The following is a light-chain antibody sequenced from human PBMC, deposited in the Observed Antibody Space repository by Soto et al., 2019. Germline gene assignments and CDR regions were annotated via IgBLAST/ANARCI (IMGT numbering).Light chain of an antibody. V-gene: IGKV1-9*01. CDR3: QQLNSYHMYT. CDR2: AAS. Sequence: IPLTQSPSSLSASVGDRVTITCRASQGISSYLAWYQQKPGKAPKLLIYAASTLQSGVPSRFSDSGSGTDFTLTISSLQPEDFATYYCQQLNSYHMYTFGQGTKLEIK. J-gene: IGKJ2*01. CDR1: QGISSY.